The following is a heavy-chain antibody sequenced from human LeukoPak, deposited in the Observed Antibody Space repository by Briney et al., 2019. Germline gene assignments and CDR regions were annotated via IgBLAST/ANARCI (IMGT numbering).Heavy chain of an antibody. CDR1: GFTFSSYS. J-gene: IGHJ4*02. V-gene: IGHV3-21*04. D-gene: IGHD6-6*01. CDR3: ARGSIAARPIDY. Sequence: GGSLRLXCAASGFTFSSYSMNWVRQAPGKVLEWVSSISSSSSYIYYADSVKGRFTISRDNAKNSLYLQMNSLRAEDTAVYYCARGSIAARPIDYWGQGTLVTVSS. CDR2: ISSSSSYI.